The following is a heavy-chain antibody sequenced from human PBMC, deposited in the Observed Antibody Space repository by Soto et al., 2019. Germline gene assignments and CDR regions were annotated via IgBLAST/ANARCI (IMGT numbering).Heavy chain of an antibody. Sequence: PGGSLRLSCAASGFTFSDYYMSWIRQAPGKGLEWVSYISSSGSTIYYADSVKGRFTISRDNAKNSLYLQMNSLRAEDTAVYYCARAPRYSGYDYYFDYWGQGTLVTVSS. V-gene: IGHV3-11*01. CDR1: GFTFSDYY. J-gene: IGHJ4*02. CDR2: ISSSGSTI. D-gene: IGHD5-12*01. CDR3: ARAPRYSGYDYYFDY.